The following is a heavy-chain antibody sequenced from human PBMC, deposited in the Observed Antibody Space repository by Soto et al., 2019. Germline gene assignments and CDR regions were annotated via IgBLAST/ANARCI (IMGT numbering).Heavy chain of an antibody. CDR2: ISYDGTNK. CDR1: GFTFSSYG. CDR3: AKDLLRPGRAYGMDV. V-gene: IGHV3-30*18. J-gene: IGHJ6*02. Sequence: QVQLVESGGGVVQPGRSLRLSCAASGFTFSSYGMHWVRQAPGKGQEWVAVISYDGTNKYYADSVKGRFTISRDNSKNTLYLQMNSLRAEDTAVYYCAKDLLRPGRAYGMDVWGQGTTVTVSS.